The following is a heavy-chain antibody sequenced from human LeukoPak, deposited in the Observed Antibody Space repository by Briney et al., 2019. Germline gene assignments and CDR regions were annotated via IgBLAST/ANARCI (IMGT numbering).Heavy chain of an antibody. Sequence: SETLSLTCAVYVGSFSGYYWTWIRQPPGKGLEWIGEINHIGSTNYNPSLKSRVTISVDTSKNQFSLKPTSVTAADTAVYYSARLASGSYGPLTPFDYWGQGTLVTVSS. CDR2: INHIGST. J-gene: IGHJ4*02. CDR3: ARLASGSYGPLTPFDY. D-gene: IGHD1-26*01. V-gene: IGHV4-34*01. CDR1: VGSFSGYY.